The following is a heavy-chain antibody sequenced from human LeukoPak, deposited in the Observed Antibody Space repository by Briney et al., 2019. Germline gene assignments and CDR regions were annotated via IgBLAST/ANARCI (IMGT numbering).Heavy chain of an antibody. V-gene: IGHV1-69*13. CDR1: GGTFSSYA. J-gene: IGHJ1*01. CDR3: ASEGYHDSSGYTAEYFQH. D-gene: IGHD3-22*01. Sequence: GASVKVSCKASGGTFSSYAISWVRQAPGQGLEWMGGIIPIFGTANYAQKFQGRVTITADESTSTAYMELSSLRSEDTAVYYCASEGYHDSSGYTAEYFQHWGQGTLVTVSS. CDR2: IIPIFGTA.